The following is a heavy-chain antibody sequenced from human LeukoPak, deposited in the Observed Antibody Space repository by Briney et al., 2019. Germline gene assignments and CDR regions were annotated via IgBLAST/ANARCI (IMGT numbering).Heavy chain of an antibody. CDR2: IKSKTDGETT. D-gene: IGHD1-26*01. V-gene: IGHV3-15*01. J-gene: IGHJ4*02. CDR3: TTRGGSFSIFDY. CDR1: GFTFSSAW. Sequence: GGSLRLSCAASGFTFSSAWMGWVRQAPGKGLEWIGRIKSKTDGETTAYGSPVKGRFTISRDDSKNTQYLQMNSLKAEDTAVYYCTTRGGSFSIFDYWGQGTLVTVSS.